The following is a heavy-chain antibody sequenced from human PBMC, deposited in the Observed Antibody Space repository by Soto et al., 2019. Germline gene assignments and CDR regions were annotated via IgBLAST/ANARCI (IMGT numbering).Heavy chain of an antibody. J-gene: IGHJ4*02. V-gene: IGHV4-30-2*01. Sequence: PSETLSLTCAVSGGSISSGGYSWSWIRQPPGKGLEWIGYIYHSGSTYYNPSLKSRVTISVDRSKNQFSLKLSSVTAADTAVYYCASIYSGSSHLRYWGQGTLVTVSS. CDR3: ASIYSGSSHLRY. D-gene: IGHD1-26*01. CDR1: GGSISSGGYS. CDR2: IYHSGST.